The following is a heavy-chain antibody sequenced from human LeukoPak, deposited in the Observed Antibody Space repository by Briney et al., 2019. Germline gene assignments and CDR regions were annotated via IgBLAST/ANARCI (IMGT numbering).Heavy chain of an antibody. CDR2: IKQDGSEK. V-gene: IGHV3-7*01. D-gene: IGHD6-13*01. Sequence: PGGSLRLSCAASGFTFSSYWMTWVRQAPGKGLEWVANIKQDGSEKYYVDSVKGRFTISRDNAKNSLYLQMNSLRAEDTAVCYCARDPPLIAAAGSRYFQHWGQGTLVTVSS. CDR3: ARDPPLIAAAGSRYFQH. CDR1: GFTFSSYW. J-gene: IGHJ1*01.